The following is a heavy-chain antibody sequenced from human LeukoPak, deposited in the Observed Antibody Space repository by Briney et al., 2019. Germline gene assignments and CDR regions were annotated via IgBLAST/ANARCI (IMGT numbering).Heavy chain of an antibody. CDR3: AKQVGSSWLFDS. J-gene: IGHJ5*01. V-gene: IGHV3-23*01. D-gene: IGHD6-13*01. Sequence: PGGSLRLSCEASGLTFNNYVMTWVRQAPGKGLEWVSVVSGSGTYTYYADSLKGRFTTSRDNSKNTLYLEMKSLRADDTAVYYCAKQVGSSWLFDSWGQGTLVTVSS. CDR1: GLTFNNYV. CDR2: VSGSGTYT.